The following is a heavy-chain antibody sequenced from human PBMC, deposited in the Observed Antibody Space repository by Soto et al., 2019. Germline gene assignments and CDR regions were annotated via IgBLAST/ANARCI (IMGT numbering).Heavy chain of an antibody. Sequence: GGSLKLSCATSGFTFSSYSMNWVRPAPGKGLEWVSSISSSSSYIYYADSVKGRFTISRDNAKNSLYLQMNSLRAEDRAVYYCARDQPGYSYGYGLGYWGQG. J-gene: IGHJ4*02. CDR3: ARDQPGYSYGYGLGY. CDR2: ISSSSSYI. D-gene: IGHD5-18*01. CDR1: GFTFSSYS. V-gene: IGHV3-21*01.